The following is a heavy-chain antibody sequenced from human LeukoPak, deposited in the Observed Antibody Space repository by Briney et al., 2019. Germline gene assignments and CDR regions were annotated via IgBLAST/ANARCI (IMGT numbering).Heavy chain of an antibody. CDR2: ITSGRSYI. Sequence: PGGSLRLSCAASGFTFSSYNMNWVRQAPGKGLEWVSSITSGRSYIYYTDSVKGRFTISRDNAKNSLYLQMNSLRAEDTAVYYCARDRGMYCSGSSCYEDYYYMDVWGKGTTVTISS. CDR1: GFTFSSYN. J-gene: IGHJ6*03. D-gene: IGHD2-2*01. V-gene: IGHV3-21*01. CDR3: ARDRGMYCSGSSCYEDYYYMDV.